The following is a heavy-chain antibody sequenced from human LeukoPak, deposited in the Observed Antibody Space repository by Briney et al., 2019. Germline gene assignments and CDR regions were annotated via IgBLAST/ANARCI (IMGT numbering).Heavy chain of an antibody. CDR1: GDSISRNTIT. D-gene: IGHD1-1*01. V-gene: IGHV6-1*01. Sequence: SQTLSLTCAISGDSISRNTITWNWIRQSPSRGLEWLGRTYYKSKWYNEYAVSVKSRVIINSDTSKNQFSLQLNSVTPDDTAVYYCARGFFATGFEYWGQGTLVTVSS. CDR2: TYYKSKWYN. J-gene: IGHJ4*02. CDR3: ARGFFATGFEY.